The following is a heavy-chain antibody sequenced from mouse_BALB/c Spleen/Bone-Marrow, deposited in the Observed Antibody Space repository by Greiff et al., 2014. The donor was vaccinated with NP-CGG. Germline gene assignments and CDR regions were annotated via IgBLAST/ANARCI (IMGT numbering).Heavy chain of an antibody. J-gene: IGHJ4*01. V-gene: IGHV5-12*02. CDR2: ISNGGGST. CDR3: ARGGDSLLRLRSMDY. Sequence: EVMLVEPGGGLVQPGGSLKLSCATSGFTFSDYYMYWVRQTPEKRLGWVAYISNGGGSTYYPDTVKGRFTISRDNAKNTLYLQMSRLKSEDTAMYYCARGGDSLLRLRSMDYWGQGTSVTVSS. CDR1: GFTFSDYY. D-gene: IGHD1-2*01.